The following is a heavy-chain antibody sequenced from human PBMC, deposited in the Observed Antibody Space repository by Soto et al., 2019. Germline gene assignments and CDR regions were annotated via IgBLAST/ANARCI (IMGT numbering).Heavy chain of an antibody. CDR2: IYYRGST. Sequence: QVQLQESGPGLVKPSQTLSLTCTVSGGSISSGGYYWSWIRQNPGKGLEWIGYIYYRGSTYYNPPLKRRVTITVDTSKNQLSLKLSSVTAADTAVYYWARVCGGDCHHGMDVWGQGTTVTVSS. CDR1: GGSISSGGYY. CDR3: ARVCGGDCHHGMDV. D-gene: IGHD2-21*02. V-gene: IGHV4-31*03. J-gene: IGHJ6*02.